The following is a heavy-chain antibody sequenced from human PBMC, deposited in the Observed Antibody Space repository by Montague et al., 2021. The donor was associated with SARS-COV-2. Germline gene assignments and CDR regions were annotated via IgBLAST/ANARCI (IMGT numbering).Heavy chain of an antibody. Sequence: SETLSLTCSISSGSIISSGYYWGWIRQPPGKELEWIGNIYYSGTTYYNPSPQSRGTISVDTSKNHLSLRLSSVTAADTAVYFCARGMIRGVTTPFDYWGQGSQVTVSS. CDR2: IYYSGTT. CDR3: ARGMIRGVTTPFDY. J-gene: IGHJ4*02. D-gene: IGHD3-10*01. CDR1: SGSIISSGYY. V-gene: IGHV4-39*02.